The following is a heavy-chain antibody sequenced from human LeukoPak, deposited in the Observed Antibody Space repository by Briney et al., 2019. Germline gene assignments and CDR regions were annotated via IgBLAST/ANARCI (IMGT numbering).Heavy chain of an antibody. J-gene: IGHJ3*02. V-gene: IGHV3-30*03. Sequence: PGRSLRLSCAASGFTFSSYGMHWVRQAPGKGLEWVAVISSDGSNKYYADSVKGRFTISRDNSKNTLYLQMNSLRAEDTAVYYCAIRSGPKKPRAFDISGQGTTVTPSS. CDR3: AIRSGPKKPRAFDI. D-gene: IGHD6-19*01. CDR2: ISSDGSNK. CDR1: GFTFSSYG.